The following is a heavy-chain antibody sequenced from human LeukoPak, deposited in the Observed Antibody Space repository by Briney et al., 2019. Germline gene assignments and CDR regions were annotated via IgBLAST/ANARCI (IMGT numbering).Heavy chain of an antibody. J-gene: IGHJ6*04. V-gene: IGHV3-20*04. Sequence: GGSLRLSCAASGFTFDDYGMSWVRQAPGEWLEWVSGINWNGGSTGYADSVKGRFTISRDNAKNSLYLQMNSLRAEDTAVYYCAELGITMIGGVWGKGTTVTISS. CDR3: AELGITMIGGV. D-gene: IGHD3-10*02. CDR1: GFTFDDYG. CDR2: INWNGGST.